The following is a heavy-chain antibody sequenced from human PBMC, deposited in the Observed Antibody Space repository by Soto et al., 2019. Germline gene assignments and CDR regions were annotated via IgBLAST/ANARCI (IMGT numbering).Heavy chain of an antibody. V-gene: IGHV3-30*18. D-gene: IGHD6-13*01. CDR2: ISYDGSNK. Sequence: PGGSLRLSCAASGFTFSSYGMHGVRQAPGKGLEWVAVISYDGSNKYYADSVKGRFTISRDNSKNTLYLQMNSLRAEDTAVYYCAKDPGSSSWSNYYYYGMDVWGQGTTVTVSS. J-gene: IGHJ6*02. CDR1: GFTFSSYG. CDR3: AKDPGSSSWSNYYYYGMDV.